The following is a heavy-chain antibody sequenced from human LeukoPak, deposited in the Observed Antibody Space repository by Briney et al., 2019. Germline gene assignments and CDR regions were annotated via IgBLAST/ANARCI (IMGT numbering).Heavy chain of an antibody. D-gene: IGHD2-15*01. CDR1: GYTFTGYY. CDR2: INPNSGGT. V-gene: IGHV1-2*02. Sequence: ASVKVSCKASGYTFTGYYMHWVRQAPGQGLEWMGWINPNSGGTNYAQKFQGRVTMTRDTSISTAYMELRSLRPDDTAVYYCARDPTATPTPNWFDPWGQGTLVTVSS. CDR3: ARDPTATPTPNWFDP. J-gene: IGHJ5*02.